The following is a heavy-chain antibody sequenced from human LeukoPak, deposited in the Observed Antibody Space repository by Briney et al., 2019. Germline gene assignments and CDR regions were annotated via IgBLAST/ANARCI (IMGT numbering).Heavy chain of an antibody. CDR3: AREAYSSSSSLDY. CDR1: GFTFSNYY. Sequence: GGSLRLSCAASGFTFSNYYMSWIRQAPGKGLEWVSYINKRGSTKYYADCVKGRFTISRDNAKNALYLQMNSLRAEDTAVYYCAREAYSSSSSLDYWGQGTLVSVSS. CDR2: INKRGSTK. J-gene: IGHJ4*02. D-gene: IGHD6-6*01. V-gene: IGHV3-11*01.